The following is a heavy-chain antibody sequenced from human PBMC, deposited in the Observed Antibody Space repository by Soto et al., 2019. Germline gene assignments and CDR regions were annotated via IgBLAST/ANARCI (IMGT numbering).Heavy chain of an antibody. D-gene: IGHD1-1*01. CDR2: IYPGDSET. CDR3: ARFAATSGINAFDV. Sequence: GESLKISCRGSGFTFTNYWIAWVRQMPGKGLEWMGIIYPGDSETSYSPSFQGQVTISDDKSLNSAFLQWSSLKASDTATYYCARFAATSGINAFDVWGPGTMVTVSS. J-gene: IGHJ3*01. CDR1: GFTFTNYW. V-gene: IGHV5-51*01.